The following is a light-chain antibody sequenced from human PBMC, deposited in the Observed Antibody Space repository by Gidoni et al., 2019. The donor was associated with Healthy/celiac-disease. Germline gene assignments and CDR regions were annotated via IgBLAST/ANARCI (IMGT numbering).Light chain of an antibody. Sequence: EIVMTQSPATLSVSPGERATLSCRASQSVSSNLDWYQQKPGQAPRLLIYGASTRATGIPARYSGSGSGTEFTLTNSSLQSEDFAVYYCQQYNNWPRGTFGQGTKVEIK. V-gene: IGKV3-15*01. CDR3: QQYNNWPRGT. J-gene: IGKJ1*01. CDR1: QSVSSN. CDR2: GAS.